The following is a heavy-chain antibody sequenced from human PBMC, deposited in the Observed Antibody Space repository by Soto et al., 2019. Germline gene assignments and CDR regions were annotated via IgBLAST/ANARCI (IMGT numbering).Heavy chain of an antibody. CDR1: GGSFSGYY. CDR2: INHSGST. D-gene: IGHD3-10*01. J-gene: IGHJ4*02. CDR3: ARVSSYRVRXVIMASPIDY. Sequence: SETLSLTCAVYGGSFSGYYWSWIRQPPGKGLEWIGEINHSGSTNYNPSLKSRVTISVDTSKNQFSLKLSSVTAADTAVYYCARVSSYRVRXVIMASPIDYWGQGTLVTVSS. V-gene: IGHV4-34*01.